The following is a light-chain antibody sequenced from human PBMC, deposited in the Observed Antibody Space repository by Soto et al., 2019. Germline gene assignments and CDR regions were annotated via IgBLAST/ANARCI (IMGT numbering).Light chain of an antibody. CDR3: SSYTGSTTLVV. J-gene: IGLJ2*01. Sequence: QSALTQPASVSGSPGQSITISCTGTSSDVGGYNYVSWYQQHPGKAPKLMIYDVSNRPSGVSNRFSGSRSGSTASLTISGLQAEDEDHYYCSSYTGSTTLVVFGGGTKLTVL. V-gene: IGLV2-14*03. CDR2: DVS. CDR1: SSDVGGYNY.